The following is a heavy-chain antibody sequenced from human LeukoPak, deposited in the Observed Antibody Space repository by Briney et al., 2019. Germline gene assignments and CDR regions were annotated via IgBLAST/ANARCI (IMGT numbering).Heavy chain of an antibody. CDR1: GFTFSSYG. V-gene: IGHV3-30*02. CDR2: IRYDGSNK. J-gene: IGHJ4*02. Sequence: PGGSLRLPCAASGFTFSSYGMHWVRQAPGKGLEWVAFIRYDGSNKYYADSVKGRFTISRDNSKNTLYLQMNSLRAEDTAVYYCASATYYYDSSGYYPFDYWGQGTLVTVSS. CDR3: ASATYYYDSSGYYPFDY. D-gene: IGHD3-22*01.